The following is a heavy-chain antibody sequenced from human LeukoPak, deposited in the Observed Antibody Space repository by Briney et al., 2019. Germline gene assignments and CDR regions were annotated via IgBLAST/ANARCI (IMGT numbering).Heavy chain of an antibody. CDR3: ASGGSRVSGHDY. D-gene: IGHD2-15*01. V-gene: IGHV4-61*08. CDR1: GGSISSGGYS. CDR2: IYYSGST. Sequence: PSQTLSLTCAVSGGSISSGGYSWSWIRQPPGKGLEWIGYIYYSGSTNYNPSLKSRVTISVDTSKNQFSLKLSSVTAADTAVYYCASGGSRVSGHDYWGQGTLVTVSS. J-gene: IGHJ4*02.